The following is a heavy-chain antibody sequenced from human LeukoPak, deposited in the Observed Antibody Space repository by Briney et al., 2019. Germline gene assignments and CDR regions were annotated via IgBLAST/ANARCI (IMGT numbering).Heavy chain of an antibody. CDR2: INPNSGGT. J-gene: IGHJ4*02. V-gene: IGHV1-2*02. CDR3: ARILGNDYGDY. D-gene: IGHD7-27*01. Sequence: GASVKVSCKASGYTFTSYYMYWVRQAPGQGLEWMGWINPNSGGTNYAQKFQGRVTMTRDTSISTAYMELSRLRSDDTAVYYCARILGNDYGDYWGQGTLVTVSS. CDR1: GYTFTSYY.